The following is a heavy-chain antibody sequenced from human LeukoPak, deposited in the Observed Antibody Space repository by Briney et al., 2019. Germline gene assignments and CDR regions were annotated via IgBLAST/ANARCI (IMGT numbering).Heavy chain of an antibody. D-gene: IGHD3-9*01. V-gene: IGHV1-3*03. CDR3: ARGDYDILTGYYAIDY. CDR1: GYTFTSYA. Sequence: GASVKVSCKASGYTFTSYAMHWVRQAPGQRLEWMGWINAGNGNTKYSQEFQGRVTITRDTSASTAYMELSSLRSEDMAVYYCARGDYDILTGYYAIDYWGQGTLVTVSS. CDR2: INAGNGNT. J-gene: IGHJ4*02.